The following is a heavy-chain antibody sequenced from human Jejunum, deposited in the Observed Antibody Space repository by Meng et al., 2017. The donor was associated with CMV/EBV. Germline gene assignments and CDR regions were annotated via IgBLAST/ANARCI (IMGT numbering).Heavy chain of an antibody. V-gene: IGHV4-59*01. Sequence: SSSSYYWSWIRQPPGKGLEWIGFISYSGSSNYNPSLKSRVTMSKDTSKNQFSLKLSSVTAADTAVYYCARERDPPGTAPGRYYFDHWGQGTLVTVSS. CDR1: SSSSYY. CDR2: ISYSGSS. D-gene: IGHD1-7*01. J-gene: IGHJ4*02. CDR3: ARERDPPGTAPGRYYFDH.